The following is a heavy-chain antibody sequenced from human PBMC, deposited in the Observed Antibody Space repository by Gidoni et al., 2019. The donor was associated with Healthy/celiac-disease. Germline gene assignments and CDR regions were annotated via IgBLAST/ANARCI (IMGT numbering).Heavy chain of an antibody. CDR3: VKGFVVVIATPDAFDI. D-gene: IGHD2-21*01. CDR1: GYTVHSVA. CDR2: ISSNGGST. J-gene: IGHJ3*02. V-gene: IGHV3-64D*09. Sequence: EVQLVESGGGWVQPGGSMRLSCSAAGYTVHSVALHWVRQATGRGLEYVSAISSNGGSTYYADSVKGRFTISSDNSKNTLYLQMRSLRAEDTAVYYCVKGFVVVIATPDAFDIWGQGTIFTVSS.